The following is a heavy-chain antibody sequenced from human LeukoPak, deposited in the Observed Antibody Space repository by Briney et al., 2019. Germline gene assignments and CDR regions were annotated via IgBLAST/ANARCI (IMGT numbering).Heavy chain of an antibody. V-gene: IGHV4-39*07. D-gene: IGHD6-19*01. CDR2: VYSSGSS. Sequence: PSETLSLTCSVSGEPIRSSSYYWAWIRQPPGKGLEWIASVYSSGSSYYNPSLKSEITISVSTSKNQFSLKLTSVTAADTAMYYCARDMPYPGAGFDSWGRGVLVTVSS. J-gene: IGHJ4*02. CDR1: GEPIRSSSYY. CDR3: ARDMPYPGAGFDS.